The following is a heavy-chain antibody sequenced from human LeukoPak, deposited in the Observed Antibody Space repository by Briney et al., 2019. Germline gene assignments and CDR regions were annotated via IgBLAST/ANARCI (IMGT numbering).Heavy chain of an antibody. CDR1: GGSISSYY. J-gene: IGHJ4*02. CDR3: ARSREWLFPDY. D-gene: IGHD3-3*01. CDR2: IYTSGST. Sequence: SETLSLTCTVSGGSISSYYWGWIRQPAGKGLEWIGRIYTSGSTNYNPSLKSRVTMSVDTSKNQFSLKLSSVTAADTAVYYRARSREWLFPDYWGQGTLVTVSS. V-gene: IGHV4-4*07.